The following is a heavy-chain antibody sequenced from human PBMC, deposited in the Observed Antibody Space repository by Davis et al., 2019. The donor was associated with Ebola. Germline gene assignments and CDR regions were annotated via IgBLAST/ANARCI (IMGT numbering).Heavy chain of an antibody. CDR1: GDSVSGNNGA. D-gene: IGHD5-24*01. J-gene: IGHJ6*02. V-gene: IGHV6-1*01. Sequence: HSQTLSLTCAISGDSVSGNNGAWNWIRQSPSRGLEWLGRTYYTSKWYFDYAESVKGRMTINPDTSKNQLSLHLNSVTPEDRGVYYCTRGWLRGAMDVWAQGTTVTVSS. CDR3: TRGWLRGAMDV. CDR2: TYYTSKWYF.